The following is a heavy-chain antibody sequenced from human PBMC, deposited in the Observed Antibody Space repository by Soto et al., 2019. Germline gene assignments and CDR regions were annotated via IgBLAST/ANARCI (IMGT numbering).Heavy chain of an antibody. J-gene: IGHJ3*02. D-gene: IGHD3-3*01. CDR2: INPNSGGT. Sequence: QVQLVQSGAEVKKPGASVKVSCKASGYTFTGYYMHWVRQAPGQGLEWMGWINPNSGGTNYAQKFQGWVTMTRDTSFSTAYMELSRLRSDDTAVYYCARSSGRFLRTHDAFDIWGQGTMVTVSS. CDR3: ARSSGRFLRTHDAFDI. CDR1: GYTFTGYY. V-gene: IGHV1-2*04.